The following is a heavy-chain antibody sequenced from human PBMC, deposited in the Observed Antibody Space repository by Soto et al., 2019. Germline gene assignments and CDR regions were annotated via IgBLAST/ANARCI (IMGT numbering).Heavy chain of an antibody. J-gene: IGHJ4*02. D-gene: IGHD3-22*01. Sequence: EVQLLQSGGGLAQPGRSLTLSCAASGLSFSDYSMKWVRRAPGKGLEWVSAFSAGGDYRHYADSVKGRFTISRDNSKNTLFLQMNSLRAEDTARYYCAREARYDRGVYHYEGIDYWGQGTLVTVSS. CDR1: GLSFSDYS. V-gene: IGHV3-23*01. CDR3: AREARYDRGVYHYEGIDY. CDR2: FSAGGDYR.